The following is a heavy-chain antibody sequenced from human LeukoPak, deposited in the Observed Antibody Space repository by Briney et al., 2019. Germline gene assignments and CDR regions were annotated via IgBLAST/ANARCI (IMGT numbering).Heavy chain of an antibody. CDR2: IKQDGSEK. CDR1: GFTFSSYW. D-gene: IGHD2-2*01. CDR3: ARDVVPAAISYYFDY. V-gene: IGHV3-7*01. J-gene: IGHJ4*02. Sequence: GGSLRLSCAASGFTFSSYWMSWVRQAPGKGLEWVANIKQDGSEKYYVDSVKGRFTISRDNAKNSLYLQMNSLRAEDTAVNYCARDVVPAAISYYFDYWGQGTLVTVSS.